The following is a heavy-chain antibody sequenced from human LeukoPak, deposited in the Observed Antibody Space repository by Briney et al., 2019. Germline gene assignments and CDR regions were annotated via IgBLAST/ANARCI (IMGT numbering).Heavy chain of an antibody. J-gene: IGHJ4*02. CDR3: AQSREIAVFGVVKPDY. CDR2: ISGGAGNT. Sequence: SGASLRLSCTASGFTFSTYAMSWVRQAPGKGLECVSTISGGAGNTYYADSVKGRFTISRDNSKNTLCLQMNSLRAEDTAVYYCAQSREIAVFGVVKPDYWGQGTLVTVSS. V-gene: IGHV3-23*01. D-gene: IGHD3-3*01. CDR1: GFTFSTYA.